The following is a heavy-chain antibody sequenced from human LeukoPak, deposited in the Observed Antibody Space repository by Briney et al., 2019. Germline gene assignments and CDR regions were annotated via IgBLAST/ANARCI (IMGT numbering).Heavy chain of an antibody. Sequence: SETLSLTCTVSGGSISSYYWSWIRQPPGKGLEWIGYIYYSGSTNYNPSLKSRVTISVDTSKNQCSLKLSSVTAADTAVYYCARATVTLYYYYMDVWGKGTTVTVP. CDR3: ARATVTLYYYYMDV. CDR2: IYYSGST. J-gene: IGHJ6*03. V-gene: IGHV4-59*01. D-gene: IGHD4-11*01. CDR1: GGSISSYY.